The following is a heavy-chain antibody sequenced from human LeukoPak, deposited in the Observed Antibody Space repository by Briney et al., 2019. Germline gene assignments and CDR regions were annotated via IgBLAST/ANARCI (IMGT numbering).Heavy chain of an antibody. CDR2: ISRSGGST. D-gene: IGHD6-13*01. CDR1: GFTFSGYS. V-gene: IGHV3-23*01. J-gene: IGHJ4*02. CDR3: AKEAHSSSYFDY. Sequence: PGGSLRLSCAASGFTFSGYSMSWVRQPPGKGLEWVSAISRSGGSTYYADFVKGRFTISRANSQNALYLQISSLRAEDPAEYYCAKEAHSSSYFDYWGQGNLVTVSS.